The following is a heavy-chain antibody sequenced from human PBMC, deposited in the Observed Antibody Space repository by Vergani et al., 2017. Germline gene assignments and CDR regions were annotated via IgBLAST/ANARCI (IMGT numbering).Heavy chain of an antibody. D-gene: IGHD2-2*02. V-gene: IGHV3-9*01. Sequence: EVQLVESGGGLVQPGRSLRLSCAASGFTFDDYAMHWVRQAPGKGLEWVSGISWNSGSIGYADSVKGRFTISRDNAKNSLYLQMNSLRAEDTALYYCAGRKGYCSSTSCYTDDYWGQGTLVTVSS. CDR2: ISWNSGSI. CDR3: AGRKGYCSSTSCYTDDY. J-gene: IGHJ4*02. CDR1: GFTFDDYA.